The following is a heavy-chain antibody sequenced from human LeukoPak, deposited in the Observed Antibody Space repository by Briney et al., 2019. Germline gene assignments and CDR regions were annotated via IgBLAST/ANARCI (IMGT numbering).Heavy chain of an antibody. V-gene: IGHV4-59*01. CDR3: TRSLGVVIHGGMDV. CDR1: GDSISSYH. J-gene: IGHJ6*02. D-gene: IGHD3-3*01. Sequence: SETLSLTCTVSGDSISSYHWSWIRQPPGKGLEWIGHIYYTGSTNYNPSLKRRVTISLDTSKNQFSLKLSSVTAADTAVYYCTRSLGVVIHGGMDVWGQGTTVTVSS. CDR2: IYYTGST.